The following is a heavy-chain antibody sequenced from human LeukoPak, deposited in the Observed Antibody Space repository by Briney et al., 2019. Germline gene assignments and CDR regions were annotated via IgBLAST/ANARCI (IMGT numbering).Heavy chain of an antibody. J-gene: IGHJ4*02. CDR3: AREIESGTPTFDY. D-gene: IGHD1-7*01. V-gene: IGHV4-39*07. Sequence: SETLSLTCTVSGGSISSSSYYWGWIRQPPGKGLEWIGSIYYSGSTYYNPSLKSRVTISVDTSKNQFSLKLSSVTAADTAVYYCAREIESGTPTFDYWGQGTLVTVSS. CDR1: GGSISSSSYY. CDR2: IYYSGST.